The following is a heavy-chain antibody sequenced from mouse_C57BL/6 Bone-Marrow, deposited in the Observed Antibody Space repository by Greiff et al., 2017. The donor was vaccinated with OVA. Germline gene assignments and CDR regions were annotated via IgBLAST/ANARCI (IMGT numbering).Heavy chain of an antibody. CDR1: GYTFTDYY. CDR3: ARREHYGSSPFAY. V-gene: IGHV1-77*01. D-gene: IGHD1-1*01. CDR2: IGPGSGST. Sequence: QVQLQQSGAELVKPGASVKISCKASGYTFTDYYINWVKQRPGQGLEWIGKIGPGSGSTYYNEKFKGKATLTVDKSSSTAYMELRSLTSEDSAVYYCARREHYGSSPFAYWGQGTLVTVSA. J-gene: IGHJ3*01.